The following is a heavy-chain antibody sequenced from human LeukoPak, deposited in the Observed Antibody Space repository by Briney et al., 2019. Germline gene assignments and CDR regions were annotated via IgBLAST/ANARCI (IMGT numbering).Heavy chain of an antibody. Sequence: ASVKVSCKASGYTFTGYYMHWVRQAPGQGLEWMGWMNPNSGNTGYAQKFQGRVTITRNTSISTAYMELSSLRSEDTAVYYCARSVAGTNYYYMDVWGKGTTVTVSS. CDR2: MNPNSGNT. V-gene: IGHV1-8*03. CDR1: GYTFTGYY. CDR3: ARSVAGTNYYYMDV. D-gene: IGHD6-13*01. J-gene: IGHJ6*03.